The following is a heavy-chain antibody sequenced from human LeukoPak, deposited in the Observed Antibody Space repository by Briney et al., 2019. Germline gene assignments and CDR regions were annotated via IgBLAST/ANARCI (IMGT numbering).Heavy chain of an antibody. CDR3: ASPSGNSAFDI. J-gene: IGHJ3*02. CDR1: GGTFDKYG. V-gene: IGHV1-69*01. CDR2: IIPLLGTT. Sequence: SVKVSCKASGGTFDKYGFSWVRQAPGQGLEWMGGIIPLLGTTNYPQKFQGRVTITADGSTTTAYMELSSLRSEDTAVYYCASPSGNSAFDIWGQGTMVTVSS. D-gene: IGHD4-23*01.